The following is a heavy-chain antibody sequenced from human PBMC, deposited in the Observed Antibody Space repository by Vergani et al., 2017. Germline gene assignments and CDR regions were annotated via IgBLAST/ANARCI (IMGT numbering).Heavy chain of an antibody. Sequence: EVQLLESGGGLVQPGGSLRLSCAASGFTFSSYAMSWVRQAPGKGLEWVSAISGSGGSPYYADSVKGRFTIPRDNAKNTLYLEMNGLRAEDTAVYYCAKGGEAGFGEFVYYYYGMDVWGQGP. D-gene: IGHD3-10*01. V-gene: IGHV3-23*01. CDR3: AKGGEAGFGEFVYYYYGMDV. CDR1: GFTFSSYA. CDR2: ISGSGGSP. J-gene: IGHJ6*02.